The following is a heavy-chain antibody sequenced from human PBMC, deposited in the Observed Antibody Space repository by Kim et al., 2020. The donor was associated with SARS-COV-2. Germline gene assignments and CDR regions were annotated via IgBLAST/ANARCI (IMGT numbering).Heavy chain of an antibody. CDR1: GGSISSSSYY. CDR3: ARDVDYGARYFDL. V-gene: IGHV4-39*07. Sequence: SETLSLTCTVSGGSISSSSYYWGWIRQPPGKGLEWIGSIYYSGSTYYNPSLKSRVTISVDTSKNQFSLKLSSVTAADTAVYYCARDVDYGARYFDLWGRGTLVTVSS. J-gene: IGHJ2*01. CDR2: IYYSGST. D-gene: IGHD4-17*01.